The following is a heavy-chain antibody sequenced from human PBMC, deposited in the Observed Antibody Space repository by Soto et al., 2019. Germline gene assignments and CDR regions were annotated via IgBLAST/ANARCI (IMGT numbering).Heavy chain of an antibody. V-gene: IGHV3-15*07. CDR2: IKSKTDGGTT. CDR3: TTGATRPHYYYYYGMDV. D-gene: IGHD5-12*01. Sequence: GGAPRPSCAASGFTFSNARMNRVRQAPGKGLDWVGRIKSKTDGGTTDYAAPVKGRFTISRDDSKNTLYLQMNSLKTEDTAVYYCTTGATRPHYYYYYGMDVWGQGTTVTVSS. CDR1: GFTFSNAR. J-gene: IGHJ6*02.